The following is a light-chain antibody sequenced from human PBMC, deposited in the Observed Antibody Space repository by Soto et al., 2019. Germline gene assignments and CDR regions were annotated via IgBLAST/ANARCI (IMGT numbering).Light chain of an antibody. J-gene: IGKJ4*01. CDR3: QQRMSTPLT. Sequence: DIQMTQSPSSLSASVGDRVTITCRASQSISTYVSWYQHTLGKAPKLLIYAASNLQSGVPSRFSGSGSGTEFTLTIDSLHPEDFATYYCQQRMSTPLTFGGGTKVDLK. CDR2: AAS. CDR1: QSISTY. V-gene: IGKV1-39*01.